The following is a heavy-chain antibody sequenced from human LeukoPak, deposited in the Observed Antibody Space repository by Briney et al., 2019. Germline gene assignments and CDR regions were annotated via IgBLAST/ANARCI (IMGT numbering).Heavy chain of an antibody. Sequence: ASVKVSCKASGYTFTTYAMNWVRQAPGQGLGWMGWINTNTGNPTYAQGFTGRFVFSLDTSVSTAYLQISSLKAEDTAVYYCARVVGCGGDCYSGISDYWGQGTLVTVSS. CDR2: INTNTGNP. CDR3: ARVVGCGGDCYSGISDY. J-gene: IGHJ4*02. D-gene: IGHD2-21*02. CDR1: GYTFTTYA. V-gene: IGHV7-4-1*02.